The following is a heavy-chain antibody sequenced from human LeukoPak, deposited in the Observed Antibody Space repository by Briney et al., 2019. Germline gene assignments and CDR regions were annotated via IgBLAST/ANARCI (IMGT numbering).Heavy chain of an antibody. J-gene: IGHJ4*02. V-gene: IGHV1-8*01. CDR1: GYTFTSYD. D-gene: IGHD2-21*02. Sequence: GASVKVSCKASGYTFTSYDINWVRPATGQGLEWMGWMNPNSGNTGYAQKFQGRVTMTRNTSISTAYMELSSLRSEDTAVYYCARVVRGDSPLDYWGQGTLVTVSS. CDR3: ARVVRGDSPLDY. CDR2: MNPNSGNT.